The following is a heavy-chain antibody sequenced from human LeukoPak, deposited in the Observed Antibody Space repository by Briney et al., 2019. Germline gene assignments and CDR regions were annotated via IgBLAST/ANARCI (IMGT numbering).Heavy chain of an antibody. CDR3: AKVTNYYDSSGYSAYKDY. D-gene: IGHD3-22*01. V-gene: IGHV3-23*01. CDR1: GFTSSSYA. Sequence: GGSLRLSCAASGFTSSSYAMSWVRQAPGKGLEWVSAISGSGGSTYYADSVKGRFTISRDNSKNTLYLQMNSLRAEDTAVYYCAKVTNYYDSSGYSAYKDYWGQGTLVTVSS. CDR2: ISGSGGST. J-gene: IGHJ4*02.